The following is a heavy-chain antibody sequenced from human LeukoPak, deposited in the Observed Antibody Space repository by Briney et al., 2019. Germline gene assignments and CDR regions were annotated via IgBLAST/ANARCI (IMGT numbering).Heavy chain of an antibody. J-gene: IGHJ5*02. V-gene: IGHV4-38-2*02. CDR1: GYSISSGYY. CDR2: IYHSGST. CDR3: ARGYSSSWYLNWFDP. D-gene: IGHD6-13*01. Sequence: SETLSLTCTVSGYSISSGYYWGWLRQPPGKGLEWIGSIYHSGSTYCNPSLKSQVTISVDTSKNQFSLKLTSVTAADTAVYYCARGYSSSWYLNWFDPWGQGTLVTVSS.